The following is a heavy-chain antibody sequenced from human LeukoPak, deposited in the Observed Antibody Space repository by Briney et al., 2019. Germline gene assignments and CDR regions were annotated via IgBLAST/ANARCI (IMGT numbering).Heavy chain of an antibody. CDR3: VRGSGPRRIFDY. Sequence: SETLSLTCTVSGGSISGHYWSWIRQPPGKGLEFIGYINDSGSTNYNPSLKSRVTISIDTSKNQFSLKLSSVTAADTAVYYCVRGSGPRRIFDYWGQGTLVTVSS. D-gene: IGHD2-8*02. CDR1: GGSISGHY. CDR2: INDSGST. V-gene: IGHV4-59*11. J-gene: IGHJ4*02.